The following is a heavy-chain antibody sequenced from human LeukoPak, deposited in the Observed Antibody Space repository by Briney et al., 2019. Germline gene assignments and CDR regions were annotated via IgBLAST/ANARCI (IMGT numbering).Heavy chain of an antibody. Sequence: ASVKVSCKASGYTFTGYYMHWVRQAPGQGLEWMGWILPSSGGPYYAQKFQGRITMTRDTSISTAYMELSRLTSDDTAVYYCVRKGEEYGGYDYWGQGTLVTVSS. J-gene: IGHJ4*02. D-gene: IGHD4-17*01. CDR3: VRKGEEYGGYDY. V-gene: IGHV1-2*02. CDR1: GYTFTGYY. CDR2: ILPSSGGP.